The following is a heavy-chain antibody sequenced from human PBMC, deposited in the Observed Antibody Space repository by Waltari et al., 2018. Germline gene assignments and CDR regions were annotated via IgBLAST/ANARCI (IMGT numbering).Heavy chain of an antibody. J-gene: IGHJ4*02. CDR1: GFTFSSYA. CDR3: AKDLEVVDYDILTGYTH. Sequence: EVQLLESGGGLVQPGGSLRLSCAASGFTFSSYAMSWVRQAPGKGLEWVSAISGRGGSTYYADSVKGRFTISRDNSKNTLYLQMNSLRAEDTAVYYCAKDLEVVDYDILTGYTHWGQGTLVTVSS. V-gene: IGHV3-23*01. CDR2: ISGRGGST. D-gene: IGHD3-9*01.